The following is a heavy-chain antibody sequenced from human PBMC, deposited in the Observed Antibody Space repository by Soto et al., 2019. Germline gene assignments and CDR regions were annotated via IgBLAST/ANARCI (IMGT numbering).Heavy chain of an antibody. D-gene: IGHD3-3*01. J-gene: IGHJ5*02. V-gene: IGHV1-69*01. CDR3: GRFLGGHPNNWFAP. CDR2: IIPIFGTA. Sequence: QVQLVQSGAEVKKPGSSVKVSCKASGGTFSSYAISWVRQAPGQGLEWMGGIIPIFGTANYAQKFQGRVTITADESTSKAYGGRSTLRSENTAVFYCGRFLGGHPNNWFAPWGQGTLVTVSS. CDR1: GGTFSSYA.